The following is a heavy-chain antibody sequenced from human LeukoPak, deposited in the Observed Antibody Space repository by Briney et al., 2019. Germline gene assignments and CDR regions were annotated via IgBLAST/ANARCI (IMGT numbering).Heavy chain of an antibody. CDR2: ITPRDSDT. CDR3: ARRRGYY. Sequence: GESLKSSCKGSGYSFPSSWIGCVRQIPGKGLEWMGIITPRDSDTRYTSSFQGPVTMSADKSISTAYLQWTSLTASDTAMYYCARRRGYYWGQGTLVTVSS. V-gene: IGHV5-51*01. CDR1: GYSFPSSW. J-gene: IGHJ4*02.